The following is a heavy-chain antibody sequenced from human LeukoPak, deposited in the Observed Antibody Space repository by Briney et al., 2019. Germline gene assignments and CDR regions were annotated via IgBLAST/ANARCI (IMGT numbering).Heavy chain of an antibody. V-gene: IGHV1-46*01. D-gene: IGHD3-10*01. CDR1: GYTFTSYY. Sequence: GASVKVSCKASGYTFTSYYMHWVRQAPGQGLEWMGIINPSGGSTSYAQKFQGRVTMTRDTSTSTVYMELSSLRSEDTAVYYCARVPRVRGVIGNYGMDVWGKGTTVTVSS. J-gene: IGHJ6*04. CDR2: INPSGGST. CDR3: ARVPRVRGVIGNYGMDV.